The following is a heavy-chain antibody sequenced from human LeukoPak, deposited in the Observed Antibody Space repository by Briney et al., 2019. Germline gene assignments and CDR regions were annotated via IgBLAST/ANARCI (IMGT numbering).Heavy chain of an antibody. D-gene: IGHD4-17*01. V-gene: IGHV1-69*05. J-gene: IGHJ4*02. CDR1: GGTFSSYA. CDR3: ATDYGDYAVDY. Sequence: GSSVKVSCKASGGTFSSYAISWVGQAPGQGLEWMGRIIPIFGTANYAQKFQGRVTITTDESTSTAYMELSSLRSEDTAVYYCATDYGDYAVDYWGQGTLVTVSS. CDR2: IIPIFGTA.